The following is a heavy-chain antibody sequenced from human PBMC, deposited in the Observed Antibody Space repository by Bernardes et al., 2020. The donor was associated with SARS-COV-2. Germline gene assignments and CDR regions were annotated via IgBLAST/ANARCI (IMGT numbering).Heavy chain of an antibody. J-gene: IGHJ4*02. CDR2: ISSSSSYI. V-gene: IGHV3-21*01. Sequence: GSLRLSCAASGFTFSSYSMNWVRQAPGKGLEWVSSISSSSSYIYYADSVKGRFTISRDNAKNSLYLQMNSLRAEDTAVYYCARDAYYDILTGYYDYWGQGTLVTVSS. CDR3: ARDAYYDILTGYYDY. CDR1: GFTFSSYS. D-gene: IGHD3-9*01.